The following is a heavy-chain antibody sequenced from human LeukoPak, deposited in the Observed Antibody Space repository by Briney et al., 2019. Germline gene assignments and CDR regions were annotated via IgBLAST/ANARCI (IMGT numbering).Heavy chain of an antibody. CDR1: GYTFTNHA. CDR2: ISAYNGNT. Sequence: ASVKVSCKASGYTFTNHAMHWVRQAPGQGLEWMGWISAYNGNTNYAQKLQGRVTMTIDTSTSTAYMELRSLRSDDTAVYYCARDDSSGYHPTTDYWGQGTLVTVSS. CDR3: ARDDSSGYHPTTDY. D-gene: IGHD3-22*01. J-gene: IGHJ4*02. V-gene: IGHV1-18*01.